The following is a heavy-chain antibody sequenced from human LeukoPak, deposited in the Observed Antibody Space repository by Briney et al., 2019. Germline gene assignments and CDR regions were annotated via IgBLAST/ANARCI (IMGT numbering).Heavy chain of an antibody. D-gene: IGHD3-10*01. CDR3: ARVSGAFDR. CDR2: IYYSGST. V-gene: IGHV4-39*07. CDR1: GGSISSSSYY. Sequence: SETLSLTCTVSGGSISSSSYYWGWIRQPPGKGLEWIGSIYYSGSTYYNPSLKSRVTISVDTSKNQFSLKLSSVTAADTAVYYCARVSGAFDRWGQGTLVTVSS. J-gene: IGHJ5*02.